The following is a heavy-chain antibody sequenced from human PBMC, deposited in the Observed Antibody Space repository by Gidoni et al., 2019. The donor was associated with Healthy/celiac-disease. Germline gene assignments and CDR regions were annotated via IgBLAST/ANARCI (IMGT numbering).Heavy chain of an antibody. V-gene: IGHV4-4*02. CDR2: IYHSGST. CDR1: GGSISSSNW. CDR3: ARVGEGAGDSSGYLSY. Sequence: QVQLQESGPGLVKPSGTLSLTCAVSGGSISSSNWWSWVRQPPGKGLEWIGEIYHSGSTNYNPSLKGRVTISVEKSKTHFPLKLSFVTAADPAVYYGARVGEGAGDSSGYLSYWGQGTLVTVSS. J-gene: IGHJ4*02. D-gene: IGHD3-22*01.